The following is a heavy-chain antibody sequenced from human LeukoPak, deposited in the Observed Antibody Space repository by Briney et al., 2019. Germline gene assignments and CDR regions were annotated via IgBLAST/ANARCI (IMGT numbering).Heavy chain of an antibody. D-gene: IGHD2-8*01. Sequence: PSETLSLTCTVSGGSISSGGYYWSWIRQHPGKGLEWLGYIYYSGSTYYNPSLKSRVTISVDTSKNQFSLKLSSVTAADTAVYYCARGDGGYCTNGVCYAFDIWGQGTMVTVSS. CDR2: IYYSGST. V-gene: IGHV4-31*03. CDR3: ARGDGGYCTNGVCYAFDI. CDR1: GGSISSGGYY. J-gene: IGHJ3*02.